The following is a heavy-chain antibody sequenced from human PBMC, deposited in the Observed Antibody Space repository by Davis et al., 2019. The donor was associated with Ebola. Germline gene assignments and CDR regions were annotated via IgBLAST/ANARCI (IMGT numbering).Heavy chain of an antibody. CDR3: ARASQKNLVNLAWFDP. CDR2: INPSDGQT. J-gene: IGHJ5*02. CDR1: GYTFSRYY. Sequence: ASVKVSCKASGYTFSRYYIHWVRQAPGQGLEWIGIINPSDGQTIYAQRFRGRVTMTRNTSISTAYMELSSLRSEDTAVYYCARASQKNLVNLAWFDPWGQGTLVTVSS. D-gene: IGHD4-23*01. V-gene: IGHV1-46*01.